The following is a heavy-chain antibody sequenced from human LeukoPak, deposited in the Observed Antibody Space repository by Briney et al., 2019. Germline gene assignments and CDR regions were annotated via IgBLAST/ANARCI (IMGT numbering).Heavy chain of an antibody. Sequence: ASVKVSCKASGYTFTSYYMHWVRQAPGQGLEWMGIINPSGGSTSYAQKFQGRVTMTRDTSTSTVYMELSSLRSEDTAVYYCARDWFIAAAGTGWLDPWGQGTLVTVSS. V-gene: IGHV1-46*01. D-gene: IGHD6-13*01. CDR2: INPSGGST. CDR1: GYTFTSYY. CDR3: ARDWFIAAAGTGWLDP. J-gene: IGHJ5*02.